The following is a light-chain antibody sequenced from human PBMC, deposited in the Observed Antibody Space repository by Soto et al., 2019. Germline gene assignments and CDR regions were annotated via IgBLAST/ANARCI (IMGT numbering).Light chain of an antibody. CDR1: QSVSSY. CDR2: DAS. V-gene: IGKV3-11*01. Sequence: EIILTQSPATLSLSRWEIATLSCRASQSVSSYLAWYQQKPGQAPRLLIYDASNRATGIPARFSGSGSGTDFTLTISSLEPEDFALYYCQQRSNWPRITFGQGTRLEIK. J-gene: IGKJ5*01. CDR3: QQRSNWPRIT.